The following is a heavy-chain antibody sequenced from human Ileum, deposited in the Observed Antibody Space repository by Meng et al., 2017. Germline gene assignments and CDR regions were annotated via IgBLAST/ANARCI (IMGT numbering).Heavy chain of an antibody. D-gene: IGHD2-2*01. CDR1: ALTFSSYW. Sequence: LVETGMGLVKPGGPLRLSCVAPALTFSSYWMHMVRSAPGKGVVCLSRSKHDGRGTHHADAVKGRFTISRDNAKNTLYLQINSLKAEDTGVYYCGPESTGDDWGQGTLVTVSS. CDR3: GPESTGDD. CDR2: SKHDGRGT. V-gene: IGHV3-74*01. J-gene: IGHJ4*02.